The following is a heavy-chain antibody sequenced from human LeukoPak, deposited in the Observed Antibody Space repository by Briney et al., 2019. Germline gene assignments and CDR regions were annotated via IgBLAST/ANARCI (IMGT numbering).Heavy chain of an antibody. D-gene: IGHD3-3*01. CDR2: INPNSGGT. V-gene: IGHV1-2*02. CDR3: AGGGTIFGVVTGPLDY. J-gene: IGHJ4*02. Sequence: ASVKVSCKTSGYTFSDYYLHWVRQAPGQGLEWMGWINPNSGGTSFAQKFQGRATMTGDTSSSTAYMHLRRLMSDDTAIYYCAGGGTIFGVVTGPLDYWGQGTLVTVSS. CDR1: GYTFSDYY.